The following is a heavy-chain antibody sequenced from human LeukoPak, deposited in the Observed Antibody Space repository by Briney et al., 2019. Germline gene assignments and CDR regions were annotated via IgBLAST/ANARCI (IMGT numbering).Heavy chain of an antibody. CDR2: IGQDGGEK. D-gene: IGHD5-24*01. CDR1: GFTFTNYW. V-gene: IGHV3-7*01. Sequence: PGGSLRLSCAASGFTFTNYWMTWVRQAPGKGLEWVANIGQDGGEKYYVDSVKGRFTTSRDNTKDSLYLQMNSLGAEDTAVYYCARDYKYAFDNWGQGTLVTVSS. CDR3: ARDYKYAFDN. J-gene: IGHJ4*02.